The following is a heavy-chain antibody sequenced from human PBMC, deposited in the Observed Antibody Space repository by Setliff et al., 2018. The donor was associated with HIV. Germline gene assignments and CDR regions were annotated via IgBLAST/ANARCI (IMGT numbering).Heavy chain of an antibody. CDR2: SYPSDGRT. CDR3: ARDGYCRTTSCHIDY. V-gene: IGHV1-46*01. Sequence: ASVKVSCKASGYTFTSYYLHWLRQAPGQGLEWMGISYPSDGRTQYAQKFQGRVTMTRDTSITTVYMELRTLTSDDTAVFYCARDGYCRTTSCHIDYWGQGTLVTVSS. D-gene: IGHD2-2*02. CDR1: GYTFTSYY. J-gene: IGHJ4*02.